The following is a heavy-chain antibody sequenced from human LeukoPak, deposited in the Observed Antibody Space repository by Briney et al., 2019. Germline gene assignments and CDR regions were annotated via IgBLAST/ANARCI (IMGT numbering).Heavy chain of an antibody. Sequence: RASVKVSCKASGYTFTSYYMHWVRQAPGQGLEWMGIINPRGGSTSHAQKFQGRVTMTTDTSTSTVYMELSSLRSEDTAVYYCARVPLNYYGSGSYYPVPVFDYWGQGTLVTVSS. CDR1: GYTFTSYY. V-gene: IGHV1-46*01. CDR3: ARVPLNYYGSGSYYPVPVFDY. CDR2: INPRGGST. J-gene: IGHJ4*02. D-gene: IGHD3-10*01.